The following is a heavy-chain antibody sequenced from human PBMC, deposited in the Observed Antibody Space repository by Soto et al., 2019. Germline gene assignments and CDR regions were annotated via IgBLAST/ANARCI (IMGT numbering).Heavy chain of an antibody. Sequence: QVQLVQSGAEVKKPGSSVKVSCKASGGTFSSYAISWVRQAPGQGLEWMGGIIPIFGTANYAQKFQGRVTITADEYTSTAYMELRSMRSEDTAVYYCARERGGSRGIRDYYGMDVWGQGTTVTVSS. D-gene: IGHD6-13*01. CDR3: ARERGGSRGIRDYYGMDV. CDR1: GGTFSSYA. V-gene: IGHV1-69*01. CDR2: IIPIFGTA. J-gene: IGHJ6*02.